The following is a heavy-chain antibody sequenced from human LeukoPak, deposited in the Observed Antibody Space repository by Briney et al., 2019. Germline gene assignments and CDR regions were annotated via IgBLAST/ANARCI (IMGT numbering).Heavy chain of an antibody. CDR2: INPNSGGT. CDR1: GYTFTGYY. Sequence: EASVKVSCKVSGYTFTGYYMHWVRQAPGQGLEWMGWINPNSGGTNYAQKFQGRVTMTRDTSISTAYMELSRLRSDDTAVYYCARDPVGVAAAGTGGSHPRNYYYYYMDVWGKGTTVTISS. V-gene: IGHV1-2*02. CDR3: ARDPVGVAAAGTGGSHPRNYYYYYMDV. J-gene: IGHJ6*03. D-gene: IGHD6-13*01.